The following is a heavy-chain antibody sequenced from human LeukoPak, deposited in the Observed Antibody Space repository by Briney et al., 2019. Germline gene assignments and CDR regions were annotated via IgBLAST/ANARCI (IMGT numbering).Heavy chain of an antibody. V-gene: IGHV3-7*01. D-gene: IGHD2-21*02. CDR3: ATDRDNSDWQKRFDS. CDR2: INQDASEI. Sequence: GRSLRLSCAASGFTISTHGMSWVRQAPGKGLEWVGNINQDASEINYVDSVRGRFTISRDNAKTSLHLQMNSLRAEDTAVYYCATDRDNSDWQKRFDSWGQGTLVTVSS. CDR1: GFTISTHG. J-gene: IGHJ4*02.